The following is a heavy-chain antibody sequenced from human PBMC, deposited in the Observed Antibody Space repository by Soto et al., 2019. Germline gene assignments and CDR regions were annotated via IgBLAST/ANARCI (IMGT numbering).Heavy chain of an antibody. V-gene: IGHV4-31*02. Sequence: SRPLTCIASSGCIGSIDYEKTWFRQHPEKSREWIGHIYFRGNTYYRPSLESRLTISVDTSKNPFSLKLTSVNAADTAVYYCAREGGYQDSGGYLIMGASDSWYQGTMDIASS. CDR3: AREGGYQDSGGYLIMGASDS. CDR1: SGCIGSIDYE. CDR2: IYFRGNT. D-gene: IGHD3-22*01. J-gene: IGHJ3*02.